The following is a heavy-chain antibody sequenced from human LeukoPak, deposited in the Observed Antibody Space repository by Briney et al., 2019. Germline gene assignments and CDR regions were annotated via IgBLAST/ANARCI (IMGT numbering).Heavy chain of an antibody. CDR1: GYTFTNYG. J-gene: IGHJ4*02. D-gene: IGHD3-22*01. CDR3: ARTYYYDSSGYYDYFDY. Sequence: ASVKVPCKASGYTFTNYGISWVRQAPGQGLEWMGWISAYNGNTNYAQKLQGRVTMTTDTSTSTAYMELRSLRSDDTAVYYCARTYYYDSSGYYDYFDYWGQGTLVTVSS. CDR2: ISAYNGNT. V-gene: IGHV1-18*01.